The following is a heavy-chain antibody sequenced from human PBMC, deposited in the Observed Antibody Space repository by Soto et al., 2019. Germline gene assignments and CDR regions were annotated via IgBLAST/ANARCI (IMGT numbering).Heavy chain of an antibody. J-gene: IGHJ4*02. V-gene: IGHV1-2*02. CDR1: GYTFTGYY. CDR2: INPNSGGT. Sequence: GASVKVSCKASGYTFTGYYMHWVRQAPGQGLEWMGWINPNSGGTNYAQRFQGRVTMTRDTSSSTAYMELSRLRSDDTAVYYCARGRGIRIIRPIQNHDYWGQGTLVTVSS. CDR3: ARGRGIRIIRPIQNHDY. D-gene: IGHD3-10*01.